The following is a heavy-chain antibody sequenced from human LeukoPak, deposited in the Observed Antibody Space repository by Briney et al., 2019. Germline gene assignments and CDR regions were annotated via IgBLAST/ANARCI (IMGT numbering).Heavy chain of an antibody. D-gene: IGHD1-26*01. V-gene: IGHV3-7*01. CDR1: GFTFSIYW. Sequence: GGSLRLSCAASGFTFSIYWMSWVRQAPGKGLEWVANINQDGSEKYYVDSVKGRFTISRDNAKNSLYLQMNSLRAEDTAVYYCAKDRSGSYSQGLDYWGQGTLVTVSS. CDR3: AKDRSGSYSQGLDY. CDR2: INQDGSEK. J-gene: IGHJ4*02.